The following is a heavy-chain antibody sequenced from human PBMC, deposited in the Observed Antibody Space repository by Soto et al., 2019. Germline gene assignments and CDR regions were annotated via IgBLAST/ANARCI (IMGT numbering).Heavy chain of an antibody. CDR2: IFPGDSDT. Sequence: GESLKISCKGSGYSFTRNWIGWVRQMPGKGLEWMGIIFPGDSDTRYSPSFQGQVTISVDKSISTAYLEWSSLKASDTAMYYCARSPGNNWNYWLYGMDVWGQGTTVTVSS. J-gene: IGHJ6*02. CDR3: ARSPGNNWNYWLYGMDV. CDR1: GYSFTRNW. V-gene: IGHV5-51*01. D-gene: IGHD1-7*01.